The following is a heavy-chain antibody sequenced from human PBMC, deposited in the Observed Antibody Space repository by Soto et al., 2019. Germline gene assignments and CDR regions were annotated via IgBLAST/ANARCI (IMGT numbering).Heavy chain of an antibody. CDR3: DLQYADGFVSYLGY. V-gene: IGHV3-23*01. Sequence: EVQLLASGGDLVQPGGSLRLSCAASGFNFSDYGMNLVRQAPGQGLVWVSTISGSGDRTYYADSVQGRFTISRDHSKNTLSLHMSSLSAEDTAVYYCDLQYADGFVSYLGYWGQGTLVTVSS. CDR2: ISGSGDRT. J-gene: IGHJ4*02. D-gene: IGHD3-10*01. CDR1: GFNFSDYG.